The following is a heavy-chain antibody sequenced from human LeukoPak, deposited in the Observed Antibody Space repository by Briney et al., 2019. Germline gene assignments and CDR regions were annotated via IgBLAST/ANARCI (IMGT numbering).Heavy chain of an antibody. CDR3: AREGNYYDSSGYHYYYYYMDV. CDR2: INWNGGST. Sequence: PGGSLRLSCAASGFTFSSYSMSWVRQAPGKGLEWVSGINWNGGSTGYADSVKGRFTISRDNAKNSLYLQMNSLRAEDTALYYCAREGNYYDSSGYHYYYYYMDVWGKGTTVTVSS. J-gene: IGHJ6*03. CDR1: GFTFSSYS. V-gene: IGHV3-20*04. D-gene: IGHD3-22*01.